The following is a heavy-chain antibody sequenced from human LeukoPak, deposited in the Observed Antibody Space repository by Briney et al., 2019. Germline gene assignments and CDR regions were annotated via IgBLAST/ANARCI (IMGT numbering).Heavy chain of an antibody. Sequence: PGGSLRLSCAASGFTFSSYWMSWVRQAPGKGLEWVSAISGSGGSTYYADSVKGRFTISRDNSKNTLYLQMNSLRAEDMAVYYCAKEWSSRLLWFGELGAFDIWGQGTMVTVSS. D-gene: IGHD3-10*01. CDR1: GFTFSSYW. J-gene: IGHJ3*02. CDR2: ISGSGGST. V-gene: IGHV3-23*01. CDR3: AKEWSSRLLWFGELGAFDI.